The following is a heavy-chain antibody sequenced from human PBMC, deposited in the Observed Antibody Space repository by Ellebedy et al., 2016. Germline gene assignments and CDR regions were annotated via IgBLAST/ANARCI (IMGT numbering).Heavy chain of an antibody. V-gene: IGHV1-3*01. J-gene: IGHJ4*02. Sequence: ASVKVSCKASGYTFTSYAMHWVRQAPGQRLEWMGWINAGNGNTKYSQKFQGRVTITRDTSANTAYMELSSLRSEDTAVYYCARDQFSSGWYLVDYWGQGTLVTVSS. CDR3: ARDQFSSGWYLVDY. CDR1: GYTFTSYA. CDR2: INAGNGNT. D-gene: IGHD6-19*01.